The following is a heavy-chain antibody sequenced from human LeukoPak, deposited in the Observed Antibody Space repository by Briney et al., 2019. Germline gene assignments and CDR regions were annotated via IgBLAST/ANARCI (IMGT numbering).Heavy chain of an antibody. CDR2: MNPNSGNT. V-gene: IGHV1-8*01. J-gene: IGHJ5*02. Sequence: ASVKVSCKASGYTFTSYDINWVRQATGQGLEWMGWMNPNSGNTGYAQKFQGRVTMTRNTSISTAYMELRSLRSDDTAVYYCARNSVAGTFWFDPWGQGTLVTVSS. CDR3: ARNSVAGTFWFDP. D-gene: IGHD6-19*01. CDR1: GYTFTSYD.